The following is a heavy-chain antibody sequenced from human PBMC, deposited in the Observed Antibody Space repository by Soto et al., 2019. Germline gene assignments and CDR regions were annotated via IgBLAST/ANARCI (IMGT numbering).Heavy chain of an antibody. CDR2: VNHSGEA. CDR1: GGSFRNYY. V-gene: IGHV4-34*01. D-gene: IGHD1-1*01. J-gene: IGHJ6*02. CDR3: ARDPLQNYGMDV. Sequence: SETLSLTCGVYGGSFRNYYWIWVRQPPGKGLEWIGEVNHSGEATYNPSLQSRVSISLDTSNNHFSLKMTSVTAADTAVYYCARDPLQNYGMDVWGQGTTVTVSS.